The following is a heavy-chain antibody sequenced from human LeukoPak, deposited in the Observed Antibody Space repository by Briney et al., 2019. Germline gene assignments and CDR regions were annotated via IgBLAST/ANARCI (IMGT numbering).Heavy chain of an antibody. CDR2: ISYDGSNK. V-gene: IGHV3-30*18. Sequence: GGSLRLSCAASGFTFSSYGMHWVRQAPGKGLEWVAVISYDGSNKYCADSVKGRFTISRDNSKNTLYLQMNSLRAEDTAVYYCAKDPSDVDTAMVTRLYGMDVWGQGTTVTVSS. CDR3: AKDPSDVDTAMVTRLYGMDV. D-gene: IGHD5-18*01. J-gene: IGHJ6*02. CDR1: GFTFSSYG.